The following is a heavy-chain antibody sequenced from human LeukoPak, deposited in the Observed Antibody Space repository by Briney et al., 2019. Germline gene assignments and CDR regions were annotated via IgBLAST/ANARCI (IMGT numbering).Heavy chain of an antibody. Sequence: SVKVSCKASGGTFSSYAISWVRQAPGQGLEWMGGIIPIFGTANYAQKFQGRATITADESTSTAYMELSSLRSEDTAVYYCARDSGYAGSSDPWGQGTLVTVSS. CDR2: IIPIFGTA. CDR1: GGTFSSYA. D-gene: IGHD6-25*01. J-gene: IGHJ5*02. CDR3: ARDSGYAGSSDP. V-gene: IGHV1-69*13.